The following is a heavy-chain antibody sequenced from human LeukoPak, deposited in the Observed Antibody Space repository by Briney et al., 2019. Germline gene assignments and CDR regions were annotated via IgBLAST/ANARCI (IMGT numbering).Heavy chain of an antibody. J-gene: IGHJ4*02. D-gene: IGHD3-9*01. CDR3: ATSTGYDVLTGYEEDHYYFDY. V-gene: IGHV1-46*01. Sequence: GSSVKVSCKASGYSFTNYYMHWVRQAPGQGLEWMGTINPRDGSTTYTHKFQGRVTVTRHTSTSTVYMDLSSLRSQDTAVYYCATSTGYDVLTGYEEDHYYFDYWGQGTLVTVSS. CDR1: GYSFTNYY. CDR2: INPRDGST.